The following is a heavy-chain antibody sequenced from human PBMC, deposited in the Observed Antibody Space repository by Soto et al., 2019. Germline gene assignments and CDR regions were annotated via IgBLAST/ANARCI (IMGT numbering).Heavy chain of an antibody. CDR2: IIPSLGIA. Sequence: SVKVSCKASGYTFTSYYMLWVRQAPGQGLEWMGMIIPSLGIANYAQKFQGRVTITADKSTSTAYMELSSLRSEDTAVYYCARDQERGYSGYDSSWFDPWGQGTLVTVSS. CDR3: ARDQERGYSGYDSSWFDP. D-gene: IGHD5-12*01. J-gene: IGHJ5*02. CDR1: GYTFTSYY. V-gene: IGHV1-69*04.